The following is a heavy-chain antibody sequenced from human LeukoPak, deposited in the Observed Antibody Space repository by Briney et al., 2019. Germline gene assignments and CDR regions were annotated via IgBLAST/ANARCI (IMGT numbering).Heavy chain of an antibody. CDR1: GGSISSYY. D-gene: IGHD4-17*01. J-gene: IGHJ4*02. V-gene: IGHV4-4*07. CDR3: AREGYDYGDPYNFDY. CDR2: IYTSGST. Sequence: PSETLSLTCTVSGGSISSYYWSWIRQPAGKGLEWIGRIYTSGSTNYNPSLKSRVTMSVDTSKNQFSLKLSSVTAADTAVYYCAREGYDYGDPYNFDYWGQGTLVTVSS.